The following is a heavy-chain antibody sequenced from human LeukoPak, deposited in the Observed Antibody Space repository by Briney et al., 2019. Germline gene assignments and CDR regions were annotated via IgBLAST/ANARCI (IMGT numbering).Heavy chain of an antibody. D-gene: IGHD4-11*01. CDR1: AFIFSGHW. V-gene: IGHV3-7*03. Sequence: GGSLRLSCEGSAFIFSGHWMNWVRQTPGKGLEWVASIKEDGSERQYVDSVKGRFSISRDNTKGSLFLQLNSLRAEDTAVYYCAREKRVTTYYYSMDVWGQGTTVTVSS. CDR3: AREKRVTTYYYSMDV. CDR2: IKEDGSER. J-gene: IGHJ6*02.